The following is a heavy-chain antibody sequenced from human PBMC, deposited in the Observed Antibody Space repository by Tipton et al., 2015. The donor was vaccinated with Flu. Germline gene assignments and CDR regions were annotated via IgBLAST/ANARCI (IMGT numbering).Heavy chain of an antibody. CDR1: GGSIKSVSHY. Sequence: TLSLTCTVSGGSIKSVSHYWSWIRQPAGKGLEWIGRIYTSGRTMYNPSLVSRVTISVDTSKNQFSLKVNSMSVADTAVYFCARDYGDLNWFDSWGQGALGTVSS. CDR2: IYTSGRT. D-gene: IGHD4-17*01. V-gene: IGHV4-61*02. J-gene: IGHJ5*01. CDR3: ARDYGDLNWFDS.